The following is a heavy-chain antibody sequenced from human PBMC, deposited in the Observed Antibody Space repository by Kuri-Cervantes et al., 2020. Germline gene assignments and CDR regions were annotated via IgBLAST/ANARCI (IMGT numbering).Heavy chain of an antibody. Sequence: SETLSLTCTVSGGSISSGDYYWSWIRQPPGKGLEWIGYIYYSGSTNYNPSLKSRVTISVDTSKNQFSLKLSSVTAADTAVYYCARARSYEYYYDSSGYLKTRSYYFDYWGQGTLVTVSS. J-gene: IGHJ4*02. V-gene: IGHV4-61*08. D-gene: IGHD3-22*01. CDR2: IYYSGST. CDR3: ARARSYEYYYDSSGYLKTRSYYFDY. CDR1: GGSISSGDYY.